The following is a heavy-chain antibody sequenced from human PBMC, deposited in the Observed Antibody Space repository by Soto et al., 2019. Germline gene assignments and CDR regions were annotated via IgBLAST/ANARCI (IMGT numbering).Heavy chain of an antibody. CDR1: GFTFSSYG. J-gene: IGHJ5*02. D-gene: IGHD2-15*01. Sequence: GGSLRLSCAASGFTFSSYGMHWVRQAPGKGLEWVAVISYDGSNKYYADSVKGRFTISRDNSKNTLYLQMNSLRAEDTAVYYCAKDPFYCSGGSCYGWFDLWGQGIRVTVAS. V-gene: IGHV3-30*18. CDR2: ISYDGSNK. CDR3: AKDPFYCSGGSCYGWFDL.